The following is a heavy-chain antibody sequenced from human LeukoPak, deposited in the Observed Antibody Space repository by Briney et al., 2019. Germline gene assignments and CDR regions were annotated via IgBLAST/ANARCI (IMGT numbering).Heavy chain of an antibody. CDR1: GGSISSGGYY. Sequence: TASETLSLTCAVSGGSISSGGYYWSWIRQPPGKGLEWIGYIYYSGSTYYNPSLKSRVTISVDTSKNQFSLKLSSVTAADTAVYYCARGGDYGDYVAGAFDIWGQGTMVTVSS. CDR3: ARGGDYGDYVAGAFDI. V-gene: IGHV4-30-4*01. D-gene: IGHD4-17*01. J-gene: IGHJ3*02. CDR2: IYYSGST.